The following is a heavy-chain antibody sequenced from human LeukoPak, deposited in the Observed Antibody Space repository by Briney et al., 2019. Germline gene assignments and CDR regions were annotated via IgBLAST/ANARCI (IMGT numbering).Heavy chain of an antibody. V-gene: IGHV3-7*01. CDR1: GFSFRSHW. CDR2: IKPDGSDK. CDR3: APGGGAITMVDY. Sequence: QTGGSLRLSCVGSGFSFRSHWANWVRQSPGKGLEWVANIKPDGSDKYYVDSARGRFTVSRDNAKNSAFLQMNSLRAEDTAVYYCAPGGGAITMVDYWGQGTLVTVSS. J-gene: IGHJ4*02. D-gene: IGHD3-10*01.